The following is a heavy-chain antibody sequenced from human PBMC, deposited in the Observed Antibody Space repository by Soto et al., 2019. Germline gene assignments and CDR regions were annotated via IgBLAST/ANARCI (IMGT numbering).Heavy chain of an antibody. CDR1: GFTFSSYA. J-gene: IGHJ6*03. CDR2: LSGGGSYT. CDR3: AKDGGTDYYYYMDV. V-gene: IGHV3-23*01. D-gene: IGHD1-26*01. Sequence: EVQLLESGGDLVQPGGSLRLSCAASGFTFSSYAMSWVRQAPGKGLEWVSALSGGGSYTYYADSVKGRFTISRDNSKNALYLQMNRLRAEDTAVYYCAKDGGTDYYYYMDVWGKGTTVTVSS.